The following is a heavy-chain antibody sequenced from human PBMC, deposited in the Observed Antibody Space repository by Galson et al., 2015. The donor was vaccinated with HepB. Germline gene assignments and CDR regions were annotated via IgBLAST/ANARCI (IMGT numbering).Heavy chain of an antibody. CDR1: GDTFSSDA. V-gene: IGHV1-69*04. CDR2: IIPILGIV. D-gene: IGHD3-22*01. CDR3: ARATYYYDSSGYSFRSYYLDV. Sequence: SVKVSCKASGDTFSSDAISWVRQAPGQGLEWMGRIIPILGIVNYAQKFQGRVTITADKSPSTAYMELSSLRSEDTAVYYCARATYYYDSSGYSFRSYYLDVWGKGTTVTVSS. J-gene: IGHJ6*03.